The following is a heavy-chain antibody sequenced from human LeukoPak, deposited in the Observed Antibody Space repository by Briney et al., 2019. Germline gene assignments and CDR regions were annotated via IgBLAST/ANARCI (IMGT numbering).Heavy chain of an antibody. CDR3: ARRDILTGYYTI. Sequence: SETLSLTCAVYGGSFSGYYWSWIRQPPGKGLEWIGEINHSGRTNYNPSLKSRVTISVNTSKNQFSLKLSSVTAADTAVYYCARRDILTGYYTIWGQGTLVTVSS. V-gene: IGHV4-34*01. D-gene: IGHD3-9*01. CDR1: GGSFSGYY. J-gene: IGHJ4*02. CDR2: INHSGRT.